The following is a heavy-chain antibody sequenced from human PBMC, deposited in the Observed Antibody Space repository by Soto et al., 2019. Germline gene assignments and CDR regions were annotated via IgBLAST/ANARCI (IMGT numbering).Heavy chain of an antibody. CDR1: PFTLSAHI. V-gene: IGHV3-11*01. D-gene: IGHD3-9*01. J-gene: IGHJ6*02. Sequence: GGALRDPCDASPFTLSAHIMRWIRQALGKTLEWVSYITAIGNIINYAASVKGRFTISRDNAKNSLSLQMNSLRPDDTAVYFWAREQTDDWYNYGIHRWDQGTTF. CDR3: AREQTDDWYNYGIHR. CDR2: ITAIGNII.